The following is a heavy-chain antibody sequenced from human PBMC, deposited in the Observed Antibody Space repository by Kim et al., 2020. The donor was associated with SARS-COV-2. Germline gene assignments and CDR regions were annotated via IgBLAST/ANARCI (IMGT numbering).Heavy chain of an antibody. CDR3: ARGRVMSTSGSWCMDV. J-gene: IGHJ6*02. D-gene: IGHD3-10*01. V-gene: IGHV4-34*01. Sequence: LKSRVTISVDTSKNQFSLKLSSVTAADTAVYYCARGRVMSTSGSWCMDVWGQGTTVTVSS.